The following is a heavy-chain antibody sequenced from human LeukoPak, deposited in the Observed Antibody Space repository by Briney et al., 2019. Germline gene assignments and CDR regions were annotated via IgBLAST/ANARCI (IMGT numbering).Heavy chain of an antibody. CDR2: INPNSGGT. CDR1: GYTFTGYY. Sequence: ASVKASCQASGYTFTGYYMHGVRQAPGQGLEWMGWINPNSGGTNYAQKFQGRVNMTRDTSISTAYMELSRLRSDDTAVYYCAREWKTAMVIYYFDYWGQGTLVTVSS. J-gene: IGHJ4*02. V-gene: IGHV1-2*02. D-gene: IGHD5-18*01. CDR3: AREWKTAMVIYYFDY.